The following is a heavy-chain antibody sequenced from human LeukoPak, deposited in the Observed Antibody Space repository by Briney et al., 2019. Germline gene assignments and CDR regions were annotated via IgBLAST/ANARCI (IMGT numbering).Heavy chain of an antibody. D-gene: IGHD5-18*01. CDR2: IIPIFGTA. J-gene: IGHJ6*03. CDR3: ARGGYSYGYSYYYMDV. Sequence: SVKVSCKASGGTFISYAISWVRQAPGQGLEWMGGIIPIFGTANYAQKFQGRVTITADKSTSTAYMELSSLRSEDTAVYYCARGGYSYGYSYYYMDVWGKGTTVTVSS. V-gene: IGHV1-69*06. CDR1: GGTFISYA.